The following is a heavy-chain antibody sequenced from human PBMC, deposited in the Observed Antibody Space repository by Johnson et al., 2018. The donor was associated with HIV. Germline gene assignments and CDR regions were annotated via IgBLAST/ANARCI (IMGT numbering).Heavy chain of an antibody. J-gene: IGHJ3*01. CDR3: ARGSSSWPDAFDF. V-gene: IGHV3-30*03. Sequence: QVQLVESGGGVVQPGRSLRLSCAASGFTFSSYGMNWVRQAPGKGLEWVAVISYDGNNKYYADSVKGRFTISRDNSKNTLYLQMNSLRAEDTAVYYCARGSSSWPDAFDFWGQGTLVTVSS. CDR1: GFTFSSYG. CDR2: ISYDGNNK. D-gene: IGHD2-2*01.